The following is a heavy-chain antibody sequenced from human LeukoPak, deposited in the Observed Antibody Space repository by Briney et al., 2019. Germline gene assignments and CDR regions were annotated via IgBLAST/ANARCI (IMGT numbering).Heavy chain of an antibody. CDR3: ARGLGSGSQYYFDY. V-gene: IGHV1-2*02. J-gene: IGHJ4*02. D-gene: IGHD3-10*01. Sequence: ASVRVSCKASGYTFTGYYMHWVRQAPGQGLEWMGWINPNSGGTNYAQKFQGRVTMTRDTSISTAYMELSRLRSDDTAVYYCARGLGSGSQYYFDYWGQGTLVTVSS. CDR1: GYTFTGYY. CDR2: INPNSGGT.